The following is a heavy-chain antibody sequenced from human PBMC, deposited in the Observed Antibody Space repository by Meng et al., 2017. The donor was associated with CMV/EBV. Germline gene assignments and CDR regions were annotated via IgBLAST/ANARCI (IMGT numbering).Heavy chain of an antibody. CDR3: ASTNGSDYDFWSGYQPEYYYYGMDV. Sequence: SVKVSCKASGGTFSSYAISWVRQAPGQGLEWMGGIIPIFGTAKYAQKFQGRVTITTDESTSTAYMELSSLRSEDTAVYYCASTNGSDYDFWSGYQPEYYYYGMDVWGQGTTVTVSS. V-gene: IGHV1-69*05. D-gene: IGHD3-3*01. CDR1: GGTFSSYA. J-gene: IGHJ6*02. CDR2: IIPIFGTA.